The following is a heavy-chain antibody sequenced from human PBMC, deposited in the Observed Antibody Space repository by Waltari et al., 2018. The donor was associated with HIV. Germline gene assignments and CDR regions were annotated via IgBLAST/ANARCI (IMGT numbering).Heavy chain of an antibody. CDR3: ARELPMPGDGYKSGQFDY. CDR1: GGSISSSSSY. J-gene: IGHJ4*02. Sequence: QLQLQESGPGLVKPSETLSLTCTVSGGSISSSSSYWGWIRHPPGKGLEWIGSIYYSGSTYYNPSLKSRVTISVDTSKNQFSLKLSSVTAADTAVYYCARELPMPGDGYKSGQFDYWGQGTLVTVSS. V-gene: IGHV4-39*02. D-gene: IGHD2-21*01. CDR2: IYYSGST.